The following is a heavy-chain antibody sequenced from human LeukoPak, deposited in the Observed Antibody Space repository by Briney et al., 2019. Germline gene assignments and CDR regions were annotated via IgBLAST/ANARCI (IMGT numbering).Heavy chain of an antibody. Sequence: SETLSLTCTVSGGSISSSSYYWGSIRQPPGKVLEWIGSMYCSGSTYYTYYNPSLKSRVTISVDTSKNQFSLELSSVTAADTAVYYCARRGNYGSEYIDYWGQGILVTVPS. CDR3: ARRGNYGSEYIDY. CDR2: MYCSGSTYYT. D-gene: IGHD3-10*01. J-gene: IGHJ4*02. CDR1: GGSISSSSYY. V-gene: IGHV4-39*01.